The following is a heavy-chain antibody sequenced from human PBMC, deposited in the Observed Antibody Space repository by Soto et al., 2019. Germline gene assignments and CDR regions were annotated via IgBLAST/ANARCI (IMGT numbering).Heavy chain of an antibody. CDR3: ARSLWLEDKSSGYGVYYYYGMDV. D-gene: IGHD3-22*01. CDR1: GGSISSGNYY. Sequence: PSETLSLTCTVSGGSISSGNYYWSWIRQPPGKGLEWIGFISYSGSTYYSTSLKSRVTISVDTSKNQFSLKLSSVTAADTAVYYCARSLWLEDKSSGYGVYYYYGMDVWGQGTTVTVSS. CDR2: ISYSGST. J-gene: IGHJ6*02. V-gene: IGHV4-30-4*01.